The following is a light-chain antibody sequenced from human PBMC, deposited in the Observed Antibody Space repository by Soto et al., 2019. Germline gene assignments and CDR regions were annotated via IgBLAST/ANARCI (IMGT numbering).Light chain of an antibody. CDR3: QQYGSPPR. V-gene: IGKV3-20*01. Sequence: EIVLTQSPGTLSVSPGETATLSCRASQSVSSNYLAWYQQKPGQAPRLLIYGASSRATGIPDRFSGSGSGTDFTLTISRLEPEDFAVCYCQQYGSPPRIGQGTKVDIK. J-gene: IGKJ1*01. CDR2: GAS. CDR1: QSVSSNY.